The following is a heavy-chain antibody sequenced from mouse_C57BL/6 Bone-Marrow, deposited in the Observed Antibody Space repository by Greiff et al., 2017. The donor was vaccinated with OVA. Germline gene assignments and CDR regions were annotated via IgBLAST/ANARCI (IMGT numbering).Heavy chain of an antibody. V-gene: IGHV7-3*01. CDR3: ARSLSYYGIYYAMDY. CDR1: GFTFTDYY. D-gene: IGHD2-1*01. Sequence: VQVVESGGGLVQPGGSLSLSCAASGFTFTDYYMSWVRQPPGKALEWLGFIRNKANGYTTEYSASVKGRFTISRDNSQSILYLQMNALRAEDSATYYCARSLSYYGIYYAMDYWGQGTSVTVSS. CDR2: IRNKANGYTT. J-gene: IGHJ4*01.